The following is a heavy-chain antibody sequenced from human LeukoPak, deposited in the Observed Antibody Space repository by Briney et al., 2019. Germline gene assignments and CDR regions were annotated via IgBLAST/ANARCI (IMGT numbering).Heavy chain of an antibody. J-gene: IGHJ6*03. CDR1: GYSFTSHY. D-gene: IGHD1-14*01. V-gene: IGHV1-46*01. CDR2: INPSGGST. CDR3: VRSSGRSPNRDYMDV. Sequence: ASVKVSCKASGYSFTSHYMHWVRQAPGQGLEWMGIINPSGGSTSYAQKFQGRVTMTRDTSTSTVYMELSSLRSEDTAVYYCVRSSGRSPNRDYMDVWGKGTTVTISS.